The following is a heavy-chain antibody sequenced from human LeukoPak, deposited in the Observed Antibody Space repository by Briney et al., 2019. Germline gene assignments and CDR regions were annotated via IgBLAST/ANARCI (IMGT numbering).Heavy chain of an antibody. CDR1: GFTFGGNA. J-gene: IGHJ6*02. D-gene: IGHD1-7*01. Sequence: GGSLRLSCTASGFTFGGNAMSWVRQAPGKGLEWVSSISAGSEDSYYADSVKGRFTISRDNSKSTLYLQMNSLRADDTAVYYCARTIAQYSNTWLYYYYGLDVWGQGTTVTVSS. V-gene: IGHV3-23*01. CDR3: ARTIAQYSNTWLYYYYGLDV. CDR2: ISAGSEDS.